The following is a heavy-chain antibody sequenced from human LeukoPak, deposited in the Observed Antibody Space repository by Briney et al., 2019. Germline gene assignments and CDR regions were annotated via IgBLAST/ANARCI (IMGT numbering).Heavy chain of an antibody. D-gene: IGHD1-26*01. V-gene: IGHV3-74*01. CDR1: EFTFSNYW. J-gene: IGHJ4*02. Sequence: GGSLRLSCAASEFTFSNYWMNWVRQAPGKGLVWVSLINGDGSYTNYADSVEGRFTISRDDAKNTLYLQMNSLRAEDTAVYYCVRRVNSGTYYYFDYWGQGTLVTVSS. CDR3: VRRVNSGTYYYFDY. CDR2: INGDGSYT.